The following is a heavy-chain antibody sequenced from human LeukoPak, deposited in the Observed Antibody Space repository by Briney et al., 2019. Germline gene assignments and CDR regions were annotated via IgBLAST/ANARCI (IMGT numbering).Heavy chain of an antibody. CDR3: ARGITYDFGRGPKSDP. CDR1: GGSISSGSYY. D-gene: IGHD3-3*01. V-gene: IGHV4-61*02. CDR2: IYTSGST. Sequence: SETLSLTCTVSGGSISSGSYYWSWIRQPAGKGLEWIGRIYTSGSTNYNPSLKSRVTISVDTSKNQFSLKLSSVTAADTAVYSCARGITYDFGRGPKSDPGGKGPLVTVSS. J-gene: IGHJ5*02.